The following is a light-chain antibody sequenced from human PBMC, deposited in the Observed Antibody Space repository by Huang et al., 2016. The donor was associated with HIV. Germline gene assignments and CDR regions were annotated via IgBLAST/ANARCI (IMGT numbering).Light chain of an antibody. CDR3: QQRTNGSWT. V-gene: IGKV3-11*01. Sequence: EIVLSQFPATLSLSPGERATLSCRASHSFANYLACYQQKPGQAPGLLIYDEFNRATGIPARFSGSGSGTDVTLTIGSLEPEEFAVYYCQQRTNGSWTFGQGTKVEIK. CDR2: DEF. J-gene: IGKJ1*01. CDR1: HSFANY.